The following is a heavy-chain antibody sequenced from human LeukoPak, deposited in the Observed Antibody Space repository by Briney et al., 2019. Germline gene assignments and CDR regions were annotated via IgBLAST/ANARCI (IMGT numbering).Heavy chain of an antibody. Sequence: SETLSLTCAVYGGSFSGYYWSWIRQPPGKGLEWIGEINHSGSTNYNPSLKSRVTISVDTSKNQFSLKLSSVTAADTAVYYCARFAPCSSTSCYARSARYYYYYMDVWGKGTTVTISS. CDR2: INHSGST. D-gene: IGHD2-2*01. CDR1: GGSFSGYY. V-gene: IGHV4-34*01. J-gene: IGHJ6*03. CDR3: ARFAPCSSTSCYARSARYYYYYMDV.